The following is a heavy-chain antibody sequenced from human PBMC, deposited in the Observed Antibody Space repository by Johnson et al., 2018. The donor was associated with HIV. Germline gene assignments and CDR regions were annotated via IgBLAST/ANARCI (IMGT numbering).Heavy chain of an antibody. J-gene: IGHJ3*02. V-gene: IGHV3-20*04. D-gene: IGHD3-22*01. CDR2: INWNGGST. CDR3: ARDALRSWYYDSSDAFDI. CDR1: GFTFDDYD. Sequence: QLVESGGGVVRPGGSLRLSCAASGFTFDDYDMSWVRQAPGKGLEWVSGINWNGGSTGYADSVKGRFTISRDNAKKSLYLQMNSLRAEDTALYYGARDALRSWYYDSSDAFDIWGQGTMVTVSS.